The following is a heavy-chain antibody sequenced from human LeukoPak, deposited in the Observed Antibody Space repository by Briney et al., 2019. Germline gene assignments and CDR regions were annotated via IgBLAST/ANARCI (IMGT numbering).Heavy chain of an antibody. J-gene: IGHJ4*02. CDR3: ARAGAVAAPLDY. CDR2: IIPIFGTA. D-gene: IGHD6-19*01. V-gene: IGHV1-69*01. Sequence: ASVKVSCKASGGTFSSYAISWVRQAPGQGLEWMGGIIPIFGTANYAQKFQGRVTITADESTSTAYMELSSLRSEDTAVYYCARAGAVAAPLDYWGQGTLGTVSS. CDR1: GGTFSSYA.